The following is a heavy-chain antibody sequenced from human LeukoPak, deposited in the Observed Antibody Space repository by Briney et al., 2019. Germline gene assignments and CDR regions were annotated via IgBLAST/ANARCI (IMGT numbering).Heavy chain of an antibody. V-gene: IGHV3-7*03. CDR2: IKPDGSEQ. CDR1: GFTFSNYW. D-gene: IGHD3-9*01. Sequence: GGSLRLSCADSGFTFSNYWTSWVRQAPGKGLEWVANIKPDGSEQYYVDSVKGRFTISRDNAKNSLYLQMNTLRAEDTAVYYCARGYYDILTGYYQANWFDPWGQGTLVTVSS. CDR3: ARGYYDILTGYYQANWFDP. J-gene: IGHJ5*02.